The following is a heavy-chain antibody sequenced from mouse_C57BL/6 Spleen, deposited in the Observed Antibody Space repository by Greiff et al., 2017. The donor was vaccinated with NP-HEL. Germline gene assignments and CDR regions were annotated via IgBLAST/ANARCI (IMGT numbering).Heavy chain of an antibody. CDR1: GFTFSDYG. J-gene: IGHJ2*01. D-gene: IGHD1-1*01. Sequence: EVKLMESGGGLVKPGGSLKLSCAASGFTFSDYGMHWVRQAPEKGLEWVAYISSGSSTIYYADTVKGRFTISRDNDKNTLFLQMTSRRSEDTAMYYCARGSGYITTGPYYFDYWGQGTTLTGSS. CDR2: ISSGSSTI. CDR3: ARGSGYITTGPYYFDY. V-gene: IGHV5-17*01.